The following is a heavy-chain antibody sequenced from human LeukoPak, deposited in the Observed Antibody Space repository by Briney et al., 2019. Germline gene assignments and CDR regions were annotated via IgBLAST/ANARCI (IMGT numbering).Heavy chain of an antibody. CDR2: IWYDGSNK. D-gene: IGHD2-15*01. CDR1: GFTFSSYG. V-gene: IGHV3-33*01. J-gene: IGHJ3*02. CDR3: ASPLGYCSGGSCYSGGAFDI. Sequence: GGSLRLSCAASGFTFSSYGMHWVRQAPGKGLEWVAVIWYDGSNKYYADSVKGRFTISRDNSRNTLYLQMNSLRAEDTAVYYCASPLGYCSGGSCYSGGAFDIWGQGTMVTVSS.